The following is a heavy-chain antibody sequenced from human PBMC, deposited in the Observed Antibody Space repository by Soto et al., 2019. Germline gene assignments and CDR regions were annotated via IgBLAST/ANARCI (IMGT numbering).Heavy chain of an antibody. CDR1: GFTFSTYW. V-gene: IGHV3-7*01. Sequence: PGGSLRLSCAASGFTFSTYWMSWVRQAPGKGLEGVANIKQDGSEKYYVDSVKGRFTISRDNAKNSLYLQMNSLRAEDTAVYYCARDQTFWSGYHDSWGQGTLVTVSS. J-gene: IGHJ5*01. D-gene: IGHD3-3*01. CDR2: IKQDGSEK. CDR3: ARDQTFWSGYHDS.